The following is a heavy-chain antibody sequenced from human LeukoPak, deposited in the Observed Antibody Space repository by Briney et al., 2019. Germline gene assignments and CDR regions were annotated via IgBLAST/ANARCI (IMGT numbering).Heavy chain of an antibody. V-gene: IGHV3-21*01. CDR1: GFTFSSYS. J-gene: IGHJ4*02. CDR3: ARDPYSGLFDY. D-gene: IGHD6-25*01. Sequence: GGSLRLSCAASGFTFSSYSMNWVRQAPGKGLEWVSSISSSSSYIYYADSLKGRFTISRDNAKNSLYLQMNILRAEDTAVYDCARDPYSGLFDYWGQGTMATVSS. CDR2: ISSSSSYI.